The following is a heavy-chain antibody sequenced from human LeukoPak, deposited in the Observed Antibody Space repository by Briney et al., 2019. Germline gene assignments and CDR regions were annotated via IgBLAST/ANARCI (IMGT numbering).Heavy chain of an antibody. V-gene: IGHV3-33*01. D-gene: IGHD3-9*01. CDR1: GFTFSSYG. CDR2: IWYDGSNK. CDR3: ARERPYYDILTGYQQPYYFDY. Sequence: GGSLRLSCAASGFTFSSYGMHWVRQAPGKGLEWVAVIWYDGSNKYYADSVKGRFTISRDNSKNTLYLQMNSLRAEDTAVYYCARERPYYDILTGYQQPYYFDYWGQGTLVTVSS. J-gene: IGHJ4*02.